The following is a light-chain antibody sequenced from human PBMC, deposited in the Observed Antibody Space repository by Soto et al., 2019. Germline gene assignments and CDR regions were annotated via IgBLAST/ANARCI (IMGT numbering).Light chain of an antibody. V-gene: IGLV2-8*01. CDR2: EVN. Sequence: QSALTQPPSASGSPGQSVTLSCTGTSSDVGGYNYVSWYQQHPGKAPKLMIYEVNKRPSGVPDRFSGSKSGNTASLTVSGLQTEDEADYYCSSYGGSNNYVFGTGTKVTVL. CDR3: SSYGGSNNYV. CDR1: SSDVGGYNY. J-gene: IGLJ1*01.